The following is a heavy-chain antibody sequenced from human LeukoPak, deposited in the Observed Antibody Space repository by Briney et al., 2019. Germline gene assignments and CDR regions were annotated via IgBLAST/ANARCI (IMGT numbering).Heavy chain of an antibody. Sequence: GGSLRLSCAASGFTFSTYSMTWVRQGPGKWQEWVSSIYPSGDSTFYADSVKGRFTISRDNSKNTLYLQMSSLRTEDTAIYYCAKDVVPDSGWDLDYWGQGTLVTVSS. V-gene: IGHV3-23*01. J-gene: IGHJ4*02. CDR2: IYPSGDST. CDR1: GFTFSTYS. CDR3: AKDVVPDSGWDLDY. D-gene: IGHD6-19*01.